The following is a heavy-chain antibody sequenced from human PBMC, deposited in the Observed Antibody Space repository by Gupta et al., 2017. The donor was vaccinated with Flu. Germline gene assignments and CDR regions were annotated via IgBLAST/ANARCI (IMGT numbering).Heavy chain of an antibody. Sequence: KGLEVVSYISSSGGTINYADSVEGRFTIYRDTARNSLYLQMNTLTPEDTAVYYCAREDCTGTSCYIAKDALDVWGQGTMVTVAS. CDR3: AREDCTGTSCYIAKDALDV. V-gene: IGHV3-48*03. CDR2: ISSSGGTI. D-gene: IGHD2-2*02. J-gene: IGHJ3*01.